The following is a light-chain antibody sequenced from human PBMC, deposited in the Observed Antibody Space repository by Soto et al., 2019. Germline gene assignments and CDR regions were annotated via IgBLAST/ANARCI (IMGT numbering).Light chain of an antibody. V-gene: IGLV2-14*01. CDR1: NSDVGIYDF. J-gene: IGLJ3*02. Sequence: QSALTQPASVSGTPGQSITISCTGSNSDVGIYDFVSWYQHHPGRAPKLIVSEVSHRPSGVSNRFSGSKSGNTASLTISGLQSEDEADYYCATWDDSLNVRVFGGGTKLTVL. CDR3: ATWDDSLNVRV. CDR2: EVS.